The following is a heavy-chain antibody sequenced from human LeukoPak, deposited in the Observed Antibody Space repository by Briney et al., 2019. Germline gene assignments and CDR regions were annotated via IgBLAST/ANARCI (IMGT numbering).Heavy chain of an antibody. CDR3: ARAKIVVVPAAFDY. CDR2: ISFNSRYI. CDR1: GFTFSDYS. D-gene: IGHD2-2*01. Sequence: GGSLRLSCAASGFTFSDYSMNWVRQAPGKGLEWVSSISFNSRYIYYADSVKGRFTISRDNAKNSLYLQMNSLRAEDTAVYYCARAKIVVVPAAFDYWGQGTLVTVSS. V-gene: IGHV3-21*01. J-gene: IGHJ4*02.